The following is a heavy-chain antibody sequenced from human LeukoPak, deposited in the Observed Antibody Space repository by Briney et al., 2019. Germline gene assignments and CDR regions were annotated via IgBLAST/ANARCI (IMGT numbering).Heavy chain of an antibody. V-gene: IGHV3-30*02. Sequence: GGSLRLSCAASGFTFSSYGMHWVRQAPGKGLEWAAFIRYDGSNKYYADSVKGRFTISRDNSKNTLYLQMNSLRAEDTAVYYCAKDNYYGSGSYYKAFDYWGQGTLVTVSS. D-gene: IGHD3-10*01. CDR1: GFTFSSYG. CDR3: AKDNYYGSGSYYKAFDY. CDR2: IRYDGSNK. J-gene: IGHJ4*02.